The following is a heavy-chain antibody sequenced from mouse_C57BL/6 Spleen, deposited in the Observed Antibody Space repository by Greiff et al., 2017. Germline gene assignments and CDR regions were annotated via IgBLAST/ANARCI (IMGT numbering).Heavy chain of an antibody. V-gene: IGHV1-15*01. Sequence: VQLQQSGAELVRPGASVTLSCKASGYPFTGYEMHWVKQTPVHGLEWIGAIGPETGGTAYNQKFKGKAILTADKSSSTAYMELHSLTSEDSAVYYGTREDYYDSNWFAYWGQGTLVTVSA. J-gene: IGHJ3*01. D-gene: IGHD1-1*01. CDR2: IGPETGGT. CDR3: TREDYYDSNWFAY. CDR1: GYPFTGYE.